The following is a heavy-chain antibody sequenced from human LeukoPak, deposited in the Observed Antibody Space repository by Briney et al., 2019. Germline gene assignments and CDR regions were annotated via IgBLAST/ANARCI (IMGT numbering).Heavy chain of an antibody. CDR3: ARLGSYNDF. Sequence: SETLSLTCTVSGASISHYYWSWIRQTPEKGLEWMGHIHTSGGSSPYPSLKSRLTMSIETSRNQFSLKLTSVTAADTAVYFCARLGSYNDFWGQGALVTVS. V-gene: IGHV4-4*09. J-gene: IGHJ4*02. CDR1: GASISHYY. CDR2: IHTSGGS. D-gene: IGHD1-26*01.